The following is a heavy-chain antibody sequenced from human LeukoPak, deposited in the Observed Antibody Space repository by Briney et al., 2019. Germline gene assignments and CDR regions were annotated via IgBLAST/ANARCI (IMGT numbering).Heavy chain of an antibody. Sequence: GGSLRLSCAASGFTFSSYRMHWVRQAPGKGLVWVSRIKSDGSTRYADSVKGRFTISRDNAKSTVSLQMNSLRAEDTGVYYCARAPSEIGGYYPEYFRHWGQGTLVTVSP. CDR2: IKSDGST. V-gene: IGHV3-74*01. J-gene: IGHJ1*01. D-gene: IGHD3-22*01. CDR1: GFTFSSYR. CDR3: ARAPSEIGGYYPEYFRH.